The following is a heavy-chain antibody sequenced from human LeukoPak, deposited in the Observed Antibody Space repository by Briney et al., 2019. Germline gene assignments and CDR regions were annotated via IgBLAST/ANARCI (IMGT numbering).Heavy chain of an antibody. CDR2: INPNSGGT. CDR1: GYTFTGYY. CDR3: AREPREDIVVVPAAPYGMDV. J-gene: IGHJ6*02. V-gene: IGHV1-2*06. Sequence: ASVKVSCKASGYTFTGYYMHWVRQAPGQGLEWMGRINPNSGGTNYAQKFQGRVTMTRDTSISTAYMELSRLRSDDTAVYYCAREPREDIVVVPAAPYGMDVWGQGTTVTVSS. D-gene: IGHD2-2*01.